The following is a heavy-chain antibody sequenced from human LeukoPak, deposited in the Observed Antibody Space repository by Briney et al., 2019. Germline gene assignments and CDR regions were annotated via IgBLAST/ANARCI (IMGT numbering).Heavy chain of an antibody. CDR3: ARAGSLLWFGEGKGGFDY. D-gene: IGHD3-10*01. V-gene: IGHV1-46*01. J-gene: IGHJ4*02. Sequence: GASVKVSCKASGYTFTSYYVRWVRQAPGQGLEWMGIINPSGGSTRYAQKFQGRVTMTRDTSTSTVYMELSSLRSEDTAVYYCARAGSLLWFGEGKGGFDYWGQGTLVTVSS. CDR2: INPSGGST. CDR1: GYTFTSYY.